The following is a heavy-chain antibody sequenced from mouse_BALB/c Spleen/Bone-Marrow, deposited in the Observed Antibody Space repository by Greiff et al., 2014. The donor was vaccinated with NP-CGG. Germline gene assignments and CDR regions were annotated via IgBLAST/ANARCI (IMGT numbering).Heavy chain of an antibody. J-gene: IGHJ2*01. CDR3: ARVRNWADY. V-gene: IGHV1-80*01. CDR2: IYPGDGDT. CDR1: GYAFSSYW. Sequence: VQLQQSGAELVRPGSSVKITCKASGYAFSSYWMNWVKQRPGQGLVWIGQIYPGDGDTNYNGKFKGKATLTADKSSSTAYMQLSSLTSEDSAVYFCARVRNWADYWGQGTTLTVSS. D-gene: IGHD4-1*01.